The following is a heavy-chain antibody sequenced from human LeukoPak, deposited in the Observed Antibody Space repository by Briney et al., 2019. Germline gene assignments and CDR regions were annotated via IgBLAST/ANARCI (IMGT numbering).Heavy chain of an antibody. V-gene: IGHV3-74*01. D-gene: IGHD7-27*01. CDR3: GRKTGVTGEAFDC. CDR2: INSDGSST. J-gene: IGHJ4*02. CDR1: GFTFSSSW. Sequence: GGSLRLSCAASGFTFSSSWMHWVRQAPEKGLVWVSRINSDGSSTSYADSVKGRFTISRDNAKNSVYLQMNSLRTEDTAVYYCGRKTGVTGEAFDCWGQGTLVTVSS.